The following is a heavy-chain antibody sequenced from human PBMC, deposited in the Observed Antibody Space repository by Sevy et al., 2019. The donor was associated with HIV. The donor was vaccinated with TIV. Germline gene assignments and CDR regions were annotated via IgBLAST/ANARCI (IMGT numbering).Heavy chain of an antibody. Sequence: GGSLRLSCAASGFTFSSYAMSRVRQAPGKGLEWVSAISGSGGSTYYADSVKGRFTISRDNSKNTLYLQMNSLRAEDTAVYYCAKDGKPVLLWFGESEGVRGTDYYYYMDVWGKGTTVTVSS. CDR3: AKDGKPVLLWFGESEGVRGTDYYYYMDV. D-gene: IGHD3-10*01. CDR1: GFTFSSYA. V-gene: IGHV3-23*01. CDR2: ISGSGGST. J-gene: IGHJ6*03.